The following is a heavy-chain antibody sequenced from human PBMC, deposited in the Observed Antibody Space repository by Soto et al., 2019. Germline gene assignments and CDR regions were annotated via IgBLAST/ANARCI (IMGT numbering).Heavy chain of an antibody. V-gene: IGHV3-23*01. CDR3: AKDGRRVGPTLNWLDS. D-gene: IGHD1-26*01. CDR1: GFPFSSYA. Sequence: VQLLESGGSLVQPGGSLTLSCAASGFPFSSYAMSWVRQTPEKGLEWVAGISGGGNDRYYADFVQGRFTFSRDNSRNILYLQMNGLRVEDTAKYFCAKDGRRVGPTLNWLDSWGQGTQVTVTS. CDR2: ISGGGNDR. J-gene: IGHJ5*01.